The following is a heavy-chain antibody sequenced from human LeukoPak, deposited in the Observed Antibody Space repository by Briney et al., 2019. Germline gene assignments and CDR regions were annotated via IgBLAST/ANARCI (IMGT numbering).Heavy chain of an antibody. CDR2: IHRAGRT. D-gene: IGHD3-9*01. V-gene: IGHV4-4*02. J-gene: IGHJ4*02. Sequence: PSETLSLTCAVSGVSISSSEWWIWVRQPPGQGLEWIGEIHRAGRTRYNPSLKSQVTISMDYSKNQFSLKLTSVTAADTAIYYCGKTDIYFNPIDYWGPGSLVTVSS. CDR1: GVSISSSEW. CDR3: GKTDIYFNPIDY.